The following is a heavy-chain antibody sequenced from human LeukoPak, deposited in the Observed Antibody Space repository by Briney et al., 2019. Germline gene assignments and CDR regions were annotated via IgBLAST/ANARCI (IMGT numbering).Heavy chain of an antibody. Sequence: PGGSLRLSCAASGFTFRNAWMSWVRRAPGKGREGVGRIKSKTDGGTTDYAAPVKGRFTISRDDSKNTLYLQMNSLKTEDTAVYYCTTDLVQLWRVMDNWGQGTLVTVSS. D-gene: IGHD5-18*01. J-gene: IGHJ4*02. CDR1: GFTFRNAW. V-gene: IGHV3-15*01. CDR3: TTDLVQLWRVMDN. CDR2: IKSKTDGGTT.